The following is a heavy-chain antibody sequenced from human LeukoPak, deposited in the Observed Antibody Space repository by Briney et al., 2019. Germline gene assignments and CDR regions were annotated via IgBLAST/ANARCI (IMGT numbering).Heavy chain of an antibody. Sequence: GGSLRLSCAASGFTFDDYGMSWVRQAPGKGLEWVSGINWNGGSTGYADSVKGRFTISRDNAKNSLYLQMNSLRAEDTALYYCARLGNQYGGFEDFRIDYWGQGTPVTVSS. CDR2: INWNGGST. CDR3: ARLGNQYGGFEDFRIDY. V-gene: IGHV3-20*04. CDR1: GFTFDDYG. D-gene: IGHD3-10*01. J-gene: IGHJ4*02.